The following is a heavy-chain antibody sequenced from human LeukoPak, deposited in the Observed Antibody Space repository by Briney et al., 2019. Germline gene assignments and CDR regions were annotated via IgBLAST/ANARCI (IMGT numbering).Heavy chain of an antibody. V-gene: IGHV3-21*01. J-gene: IGHJ4*02. D-gene: IGHD1-26*01. Sequence: KPGGSLRLSCAASGFTFSSYSMNWVRQAPGKGLEWVSSISSSSSYIYYADSVKGRFTISRDNAKDSLYLQMNSLRAEDTAVYYCATKPGRLLQRVHWGQGTLVTVSS. CDR2: ISSSSSYI. CDR3: ATKPGRLLQRVH. CDR1: GFTFSSYS.